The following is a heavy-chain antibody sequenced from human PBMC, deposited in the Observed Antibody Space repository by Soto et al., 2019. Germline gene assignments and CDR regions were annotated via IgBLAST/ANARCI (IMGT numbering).Heavy chain of an antibody. V-gene: IGHV1-69*06. CDR1: GDSFSSHA. CDR3: ARGGALSTSWYWGDGLDS. J-gene: IGHJ4*02. D-gene: IGHD2-2*01. CDR2: IIPVFGTP. Sequence: QVQLEQSGSEVKKSGSSVKVSCKASGDSFSSHAITWVRQAPGHGLEWMGGIIPVFGTPSYAQRFQGRLTITADKSTNTSYMELRSLRSEDTAVYFCARGGALSTSWYWGDGLDSWGQGTKVTVSS.